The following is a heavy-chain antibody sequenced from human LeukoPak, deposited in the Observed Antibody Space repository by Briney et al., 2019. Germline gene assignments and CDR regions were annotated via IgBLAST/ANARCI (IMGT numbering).Heavy chain of an antibody. J-gene: IGHJ4*02. D-gene: IGHD3-3*01. CDR1: VGSFSSYY. V-gene: IGHV4-34*01. Sequence: PSETLSLTCTLYVGSFSSYYWSWIRHPPGKGLEWIGEINHSGSTNYNPSLKSRVTISVDTSKNQFSLKLSSVTATDTAVYYCARATYDAGDYWGQGTLVTVSS. CDR3: ARATYDAGDY. CDR2: INHSGST.